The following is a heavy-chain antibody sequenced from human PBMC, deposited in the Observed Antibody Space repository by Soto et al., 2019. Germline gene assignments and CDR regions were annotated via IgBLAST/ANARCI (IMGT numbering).Heavy chain of an antibody. CDR2: ISGSGGDT. J-gene: IGHJ3*02. Sequence: EEQVLESGGGLVQPGGSLRLSCAASGFTFSSYAMTWVRQAPGKGLQWVSGISGSGGDTYYADSVKGRFTISRDNSTNTLYLQVNSLRAADTAGSCCAKGRDLAVTWPFAFEIWGRGPMVTVSS. D-gene: IGHD2-21*02. V-gene: IGHV3-23*01. CDR3: AKGRDLAVTWPFAFEI. CDR1: GFTFSSYA.